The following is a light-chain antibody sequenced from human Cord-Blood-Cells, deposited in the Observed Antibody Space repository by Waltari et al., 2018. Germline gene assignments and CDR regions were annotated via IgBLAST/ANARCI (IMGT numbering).Light chain of an antibody. CDR3: CSYAGSSTWV. Sequence: QSALTQPASVSGSPGQSITISCTGTSSDVGSYNLVSWYQQHPGKAPKLIIYEGSKRPSGVSNRFSGSKSGNTASLTTSGLQAEDEADYYCCSYAGSSTWVFGGGTKLTVL. CDR1: SSDVGSYNL. CDR2: EGS. J-gene: IGLJ3*02. V-gene: IGLV2-23*01.